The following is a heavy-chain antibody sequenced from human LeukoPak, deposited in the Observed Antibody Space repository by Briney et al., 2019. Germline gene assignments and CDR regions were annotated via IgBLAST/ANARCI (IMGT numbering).Heavy chain of an antibody. J-gene: IGHJ6*02. CDR1: GFTFSSYW. Sequence: GGSLRLSCAASGFTFSSYWMSWVRQAPGKGLEWVANIKQDGSEKYYVDSVKGRFTISRDNAKNSLYLQMNSLRAEDTAVYYCARTSGRSSWYSYYYYGTDVWGQGTTVTVSS. CDR3: ARTSGRSSWYSYYYYGTDV. CDR2: IKQDGSEK. V-gene: IGHV3-7*01. D-gene: IGHD6-13*01.